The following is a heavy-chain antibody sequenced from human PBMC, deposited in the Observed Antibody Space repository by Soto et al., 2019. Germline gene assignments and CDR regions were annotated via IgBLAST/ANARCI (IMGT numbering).Heavy chain of an antibody. Sequence: SVKVSCKASGGTFSSYTISWVRQAPGQGLEWMGRIIPILGIANYAQKFQGRVTITADKSTSTAYMELSSLRSEDTAVYYCARALAAAGQYYYHQKVVWGQGTPATVSS. CDR3: ARALAAAGQYYYHQKVV. CDR2: IIPILGIA. J-gene: IGHJ6*03. V-gene: IGHV1-69*02. D-gene: IGHD6-13*01. CDR1: GGTFSSYT.